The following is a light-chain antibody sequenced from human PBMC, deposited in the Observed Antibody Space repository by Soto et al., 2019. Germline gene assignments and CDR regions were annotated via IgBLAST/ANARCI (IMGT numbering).Light chain of an antibody. CDR2: GAS. CDR1: QTVSSSY. CDR3: QQSASSLSIT. V-gene: IGKV3-20*01. J-gene: IGKJ5*01. Sequence: IVLTQSPGTLSLSPGERATLSCRASQTVSSSYLAWYQQKPGQAPRLLIYGASRRATGIPDRFSGSGSGTDFTLTISRLEPEDFAVYYCQQSASSLSITFGQGTRLDIK.